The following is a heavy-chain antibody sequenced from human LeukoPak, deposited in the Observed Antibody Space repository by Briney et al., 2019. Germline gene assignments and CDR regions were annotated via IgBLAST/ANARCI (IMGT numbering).Heavy chain of an antibody. Sequence: GGSLRLSCAASGFTFSTYGMHWVRQGPGKGLEWVAYIPYDGSKEYYAESVKGRFTISRDNSKNRLYLQMNSLRPEDTAVYYCARDRPQWYSSGYPHYFDYWGQGTLVTVSS. CDR2: IPYDGSKE. V-gene: IGHV3-30*02. J-gene: IGHJ4*02. CDR3: ARDRPQWYSSGYPHYFDY. CDR1: GFTFSTYG. D-gene: IGHD3-22*01.